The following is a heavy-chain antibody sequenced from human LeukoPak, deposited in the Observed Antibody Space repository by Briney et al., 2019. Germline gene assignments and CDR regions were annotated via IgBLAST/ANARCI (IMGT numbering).Heavy chain of an antibody. CDR1: GFTFSSYG. CDR3: AKSGLAVAGDRDAFDI. V-gene: IGHV3-30*18. D-gene: IGHD6-19*01. J-gene: IGHJ3*02. Sequence: GGSLRLSCAASGFTFSSYGMHWVRQAPGKGLEWVAVISYDGSNKYYADSVKGRFTISRDNSKNTLYLQMNSLRAEDTAVYYCAKSGLAVAGDRDAFDIWGQGTMVTVSS. CDR2: ISYDGSNK.